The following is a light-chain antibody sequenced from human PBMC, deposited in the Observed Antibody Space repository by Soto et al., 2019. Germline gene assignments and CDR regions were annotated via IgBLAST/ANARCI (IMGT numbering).Light chain of an antibody. Sequence: DIQLTQSPSSLSASVGDRVTITCPVTQGISSYLNWYRQNPGKVPKLLIYSASNLQSAVPSRFSGSGSGTDFPLTISSLQPEDVATYYGQWTYSALSLTFGGGTKVEIK. CDR3: QWTYSALSLT. J-gene: IGKJ4*01. CDR1: QGISSY. CDR2: SAS. V-gene: IGKV1-27*01.